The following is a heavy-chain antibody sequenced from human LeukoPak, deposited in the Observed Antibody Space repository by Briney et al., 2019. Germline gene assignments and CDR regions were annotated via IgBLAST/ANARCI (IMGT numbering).Heavy chain of an antibody. V-gene: IGHV4-59*08. CDR1: GGSITGYF. Sequence: SETLSLTCTVSGGSITGYFWSWIRQPPGKGLEWIGYIYNSGGTNYNPSLKSRVTISVDTSKNQFSLKLTSVTAADTAVYYCARSWGDEYWGQGTLVTVSS. CDR3: ARSWGDEY. CDR2: IYNSGGT. D-gene: IGHD3-16*01. J-gene: IGHJ4*02.